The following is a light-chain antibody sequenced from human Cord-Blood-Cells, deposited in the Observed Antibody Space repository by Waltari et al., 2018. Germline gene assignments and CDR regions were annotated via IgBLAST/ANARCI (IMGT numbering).Light chain of an antibody. CDR3: SSYTSSSTWV. J-gene: IGLJ3*02. CDR2: DVS. V-gene: IGLV2-14*03. CDR1: SSDVGGYNY. Sequence: QSALTQPASVSGSPGQSITISCTGTSSDVGGYNYVSWNQQHTGKAPKLMIYDVSNRPSVVSKRFSGSKSGNTASLTIAGLQAEDEADYYCSSYTSSSTWVFGGRTKLTVL.